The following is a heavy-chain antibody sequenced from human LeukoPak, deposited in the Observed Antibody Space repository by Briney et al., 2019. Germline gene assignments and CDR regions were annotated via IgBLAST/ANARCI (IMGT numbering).Heavy chain of an antibody. CDR2: INPSGGST. J-gene: IGHJ3*02. CDR1: GYTFTSYY. V-gene: IGHV1-46*01. Sequence: ASVKVSCKASGYTFTSYYMHWVRQAPGQGLEWMGIINPSGGSTSYAQKFQGRLTMTRDMSTSTVYMELSSLRSEDTAVYYCAREGIDSGARMGFHIWGQGTMVTVSS. D-gene: IGHD3-22*01. CDR3: AREGIDSGARMGFHI.